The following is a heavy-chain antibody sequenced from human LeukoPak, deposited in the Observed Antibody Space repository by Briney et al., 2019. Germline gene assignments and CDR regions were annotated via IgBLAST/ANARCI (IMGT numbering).Heavy chain of an antibody. J-gene: IGHJ4*02. CDR2: IKQDGSEK. V-gene: IGHV3-7*01. D-gene: IGHD2-2*01. CDR1: GFTFSSYW. CDR3: ARVNIVVVPAEGYFDY. Sequence: GGSLRLSCAASGFTFSSYWMSWVRQAPGKGLEWVANIKQDGSEKYYVDSVKGRFTISRDNAKNSLYLQMNSLRAEDTAVYYCARVNIVVVPAEGYFDYWGQGTLVTVSS.